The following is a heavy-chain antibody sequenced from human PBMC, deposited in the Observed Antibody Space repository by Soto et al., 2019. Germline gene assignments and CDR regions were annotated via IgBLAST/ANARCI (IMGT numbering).Heavy chain of an antibody. Sequence: QVQLVQSGAEEKKPGTSVKVSCKASGYTITGYAMHWVRQAPGQRLEWMGWINAGNGNTKYSQKFQGRVTITRDTSASKAYMELSSLRSEDTAVYSCARAVAVAADFDYWGHGTLVTVSS. CDR1: GYTITGYA. D-gene: IGHD6-19*01. J-gene: IGHJ4*01. V-gene: IGHV1-3*05. CDR2: INAGNGNT. CDR3: ARAVAVAADFDY.